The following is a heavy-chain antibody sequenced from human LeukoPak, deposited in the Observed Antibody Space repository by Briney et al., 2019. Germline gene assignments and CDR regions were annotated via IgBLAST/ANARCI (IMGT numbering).Heavy chain of an antibody. J-gene: IGHJ6*02. CDR2: ISGSGGST. V-gene: IGHV3-23*01. D-gene: IGHD2-2*01. Sequence: GGSLRLSCAASGFTFSSYAMSWVRQAPGKGLEWVSAISGSGGSTYYADSVKGRFTISRDNSKNTLYLQMNSLRAEDTAVYYCAKDFRSRYCSSTSCYDYYYGMDVWGQGTTVTVSS. CDR3: AKDFRSRYCSSTSCYDYYYGMDV. CDR1: GFTFSSYA.